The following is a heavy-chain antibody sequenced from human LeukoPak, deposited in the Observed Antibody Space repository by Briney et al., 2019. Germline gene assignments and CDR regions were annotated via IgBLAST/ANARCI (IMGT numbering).Heavy chain of an antibody. D-gene: IGHD3-22*01. V-gene: IGHV3-48*04. Sequence: QTGGSLRLSCAASGFTFSSYSMNWVRQAPGEGLEWVSYISSLSGTIYYADSVKGRFTISRDNAKNSLYLQMNSLRAEDTAVYYCARGRYDGSGSYSLFDYWGQGTLVTVSS. CDR1: GFTFSSYS. CDR2: ISSLSGTI. J-gene: IGHJ4*02. CDR3: ARGRYDGSGSYSLFDY.